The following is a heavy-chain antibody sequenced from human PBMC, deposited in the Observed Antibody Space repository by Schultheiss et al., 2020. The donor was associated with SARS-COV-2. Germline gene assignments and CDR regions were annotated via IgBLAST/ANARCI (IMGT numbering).Heavy chain of an antibody. J-gene: IGHJ4*02. Sequence: GGSLRLSCAASGLTFSSYGMHWVRQASGKGLEWVGRIRSKANSYATAYAASVKGRFTISRDDSKNTAYLQMNSLKTEDTAVYYCTRLEATSAFDYWGQGTLVTVSS. CDR2: IRSKANSYAT. D-gene: IGHD3-3*01. V-gene: IGHV3-73*01. CDR1: GLTFSSYG. CDR3: TRLEATSAFDY.